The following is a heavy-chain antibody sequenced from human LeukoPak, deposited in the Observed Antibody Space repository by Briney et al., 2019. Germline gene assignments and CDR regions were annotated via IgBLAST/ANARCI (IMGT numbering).Heavy chain of an antibody. CDR3: ARLGYYYDSSGYLFDY. V-gene: IGHV4-59*08. D-gene: IGHD3-22*01. Sequence: SETLSLTCTVSGGSISSYYWSWIRQPPGKGLEGIGYIYYSGSTNYNPSLKSRVTISVDTSKNQFSLKLSSVTAADTAVYYCARLGYYYDSSGYLFDYWGQGTLVTVSS. J-gene: IGHJ4*02. CDR1: GGSISSYY. CDR2: IYYSGST.